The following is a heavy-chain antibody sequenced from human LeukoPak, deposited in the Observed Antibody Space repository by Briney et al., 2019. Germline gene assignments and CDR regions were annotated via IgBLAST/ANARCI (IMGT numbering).Heavy chain of an antibody. D-gene: IGHD1-26*01. V-gene: IGHV3-30-3*01. CDR1: GFTFSSYA. Sequence: PGRSLRLSCAASGFTFSSYAMHWVRQAPGKGLEWVAVISYDGSNKYYADSVKGRFTISRDNSKNTLYLQMNSLRAEDTAVYYCARAPAGWGVGAKRSDAFDIWGQGTMVTVSS. J-gene: IGHJ3*02. CDR2: ISYDGSNK. CDR3: ARAPAGWGVGAKRSDAFDI.